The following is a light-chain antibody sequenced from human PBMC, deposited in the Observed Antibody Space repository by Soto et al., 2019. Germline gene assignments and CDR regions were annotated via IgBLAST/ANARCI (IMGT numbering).Light chain of an antibody. CDR1: QSISTW. V-gene: IGKV1-33*01. Sequence: DIQMTQSPSTLSASVGDRVTITCRASQSISTWLAWYQQKPGKAPKLLIYDASNLETGVPSRFSGSGSGTDFTFTISSLQPEDIATYYCKQYDNRSWTFGQGTKVDIK. CDR2: DAS. CDR3: KQYDNRSWT. J-gene: IGKJ1*01.